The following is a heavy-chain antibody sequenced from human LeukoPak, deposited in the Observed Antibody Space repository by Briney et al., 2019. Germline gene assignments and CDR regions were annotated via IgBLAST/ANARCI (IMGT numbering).Heavy chain of an antibody. CDR2: IYSDNDK. V-gene: IGHV2-5*02. CDR1: VFSLTTSAVG. D-gene: IGHD2-2*01. J-gene: IGHJ5*02. Sequence: SGPTLVNPTQTLTLTCTFSVFSLTTSAVGVGWIRKPPGQPLQWLALIYSDNDKRYNPSLKSRLSITKDTSKNQVVLTVTNVNVEDTATYFCAHRGKYLTWFDPWGQGTLVIVSS. CDR3: AHRGKYLTWFDP.